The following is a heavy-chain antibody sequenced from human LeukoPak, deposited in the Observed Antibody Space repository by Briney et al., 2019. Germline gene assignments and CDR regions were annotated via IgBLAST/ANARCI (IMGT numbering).Heavy chain of an antibody. CDR3: ARDLPGDSSFDY. CDR2: IYTSGST. D-gene: IGHD7-27*01. J-gene: IGHJ4*02. Sequence: SETLSLTCTVSGGFISSGSYYWSWIRQPAGKGLEWIGRIYTSGSTNYNPSLKSRVTISVDTSKNQFSLKLSSVTAAGTAVYYCARDLPGDSSFDYWGQGTLVTVSS. V-gene: IGHV4-61*02. CDR1: GGFISSGSYY.